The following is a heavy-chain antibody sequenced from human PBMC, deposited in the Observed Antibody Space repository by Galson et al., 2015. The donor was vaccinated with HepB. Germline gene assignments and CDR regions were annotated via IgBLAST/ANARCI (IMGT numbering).Heavy chain of an antibody. CDR2: IWYDGSDK. Sequence: SLRLSCAVSGFIFSDYAMSWVRQAPGKGLEWVAIIWYDGSDKYYADSVKGLFTISRDNSKNTLYLQMSSLRVEDTAVYYCARDQGSTAVAGPGYFDLWGRGTLVAVSS. V-gene: IGHV3-33*08. D-gene: IGHD6-19*01. J-gene: IGHJ2*01. CDR3: ARDQGSTAVAGPGYFDL. CDR1: GFIFSDYA.